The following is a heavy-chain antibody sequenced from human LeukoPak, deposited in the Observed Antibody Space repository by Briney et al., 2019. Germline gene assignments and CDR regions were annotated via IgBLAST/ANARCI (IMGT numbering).Heavy chain of an antibody. V-gene: IGHV3-33*01. J-gene: IGHJ4*02. CDR1: GFTFSSYG. Sequence: GGSLRLSCAASGFTFSSYGMHWVRQAPGKGLEWVAVIWYDGSNKYYADSVKGRFTISRDNSKNTLYLQMNSLRAEDTAVYYCARGSTYYDSSGQVPFDYWGQGTLVTVSS. CDR2: IWYDGSNK. CDR3: ARGSTYYDSSGQVPFDY. D-gene: IGHD3-22*01.